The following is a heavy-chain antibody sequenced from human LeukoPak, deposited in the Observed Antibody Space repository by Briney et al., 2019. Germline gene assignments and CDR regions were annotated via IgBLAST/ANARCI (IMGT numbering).Heavy chain of an antibody. V-gene: IGHV3-48*02. CDR1: GFTFSSYS. D-gene: IGHD2-15*01. CDR3: ASRYCSGGSCYFVY. Sequence: GGSLRLSCAASGFTFSSYSMNWVRQAPGKGLEWVSYISSSSSTIYYADSVKGRFTISRDNAKNSLYLQMNSLRDEDTAVYYCASRYCSGGSCYFVYWGQGALVTVSS. CDR2: ISSSSSTI. J-gene: IGHJ4*02.